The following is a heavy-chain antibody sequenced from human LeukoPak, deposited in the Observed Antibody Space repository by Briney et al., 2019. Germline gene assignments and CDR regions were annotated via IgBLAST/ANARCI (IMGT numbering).Heavy chain of an antibody. D-gene: IGHD6-13*01. CDR3: AKDGLAAALDY. CDR1: GFTFSSYG. Sequence: PGGSLRLSCAASGFTFSSYGMHWVRQAPGKGLEWVAVISYDGSNKYYADSVKGRFTISRDNFKNTLYLQMNSLRAEDTAVYYCAKDGLAAALDYWGQGTLVTVSS. J-gene: IGHJ4*02. CDR2: ISYDGSNK. V-gene: IGHV3-30*18.